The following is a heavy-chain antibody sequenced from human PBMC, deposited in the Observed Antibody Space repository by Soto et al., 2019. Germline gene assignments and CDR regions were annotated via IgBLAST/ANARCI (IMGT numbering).Heavy chain of an antibody. D-gene: IGHD4-4*01. CDR3: ARNDYNGNSVDY. J-gene: IGHJ4*02. CDR1: AYSFTSYW. V-gene: IGHV5-51*01. CDR2: IFPGDSDT. Sequence: PGASLKISCKGSAYSFTSYWIGWVRQMPGKGLEWMGIIFPGDSDTRYSPSFQGQVTISADKSINTSYLQWNSLKASDTAMYYCARNDYNGNSVDYWDQGTLGTVCS.